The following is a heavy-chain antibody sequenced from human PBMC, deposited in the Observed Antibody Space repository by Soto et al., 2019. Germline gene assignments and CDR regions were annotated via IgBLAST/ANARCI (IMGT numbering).Heavy chain of an antibody. CDR1: GFSISNYW. CDR3: ARSLSAIPGES. V-gene: IGHV3-7*05. J-gene: IGHJ5*02. CDR2: IKQDASEK. Sequence: EVQLVESGGGLVQSGGSLRLSCAATGFSISNYWMSWVRQGPGKGPEWVANIKQDASEKYYVDSVKGRFTISRDNAENSLYIQMTSMRAEDTAVYHCARSLSAIPGESWGQGTLVTVSS. D-gene: IGHD2-21*01.